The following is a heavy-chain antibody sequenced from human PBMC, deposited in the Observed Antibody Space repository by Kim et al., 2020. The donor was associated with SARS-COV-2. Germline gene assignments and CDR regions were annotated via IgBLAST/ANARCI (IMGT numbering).Heavy chain of an antibody. V-gene: IGHV3-33*01. CDR2: K. J-gene: IGHJ4*02. Sequence: KYYLDSVKGRFTISRDNSNNTVYVQMNGLRAEDTGVYYCAREGDWSYAIDDWGQGTLVIVSS. CDR3: AREGDWSYAIDD. D-gene: IGHD1-7*01.